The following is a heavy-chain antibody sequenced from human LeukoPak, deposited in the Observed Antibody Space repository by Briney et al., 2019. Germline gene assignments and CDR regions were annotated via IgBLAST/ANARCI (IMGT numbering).Heavy chain of an antibody. CDR2: ISSSGSTI. J-gene: IGHJ5*02. CDR3: ARDPDFYGSGSYYKVNWFDP. Sequence: PGGSLRLSCAASGFTFSDYYMSWIRQAPGKGLEWVSYISSSGSTIYYADSVKGRFTISRGNAKNSLYLQMNSLRAEDTAVYYCARDPDFYGSGSYYKVNWFDPWGQGTLVTVSS. V-gene: IGHV3-11*01. D-gene: IGHD3-10*01. CDR1: GFTFSDYY.